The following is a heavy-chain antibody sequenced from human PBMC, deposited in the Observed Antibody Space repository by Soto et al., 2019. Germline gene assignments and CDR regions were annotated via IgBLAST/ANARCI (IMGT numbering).Heavy chain of an antibody. CDR2: ISWNSGSI. D-gene: IGHD6-6*01. V-gene: IGHV3-9*01. CDR1: GFTFDDYA. J-gene: IGHJ4*02. Sequence: SLRLSCAASGFTFDDYAMHWVRQAPGKGLEWVSGISWNSGSIGYADSVRGRFTISRDNAKNYLYLQMNSLRAEDTVLYYCAKDISIAARQGYFDYWGQGTLVTVSS. CDR3: AKDISIAARQGYFDY.